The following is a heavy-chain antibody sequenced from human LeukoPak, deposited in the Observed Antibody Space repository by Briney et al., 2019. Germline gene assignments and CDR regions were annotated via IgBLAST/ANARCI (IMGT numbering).Heavy chain of an antibody. CDR1: GYTFTSYD. CDR2: INPNSGGT. D-gene: IGHD6-19*01. J-gene: IGHJ4*02. Sequence: ASVKVSCKASGYTFTSYDINWVRQATGQGLEWMGRINPNSGGTNYAQKFQGRVTMTRDTSISTAYMELSRLRSDDTAVCYCAREDEYSSGWAYWGQGTLVTVSS. CDR3: AREDEYSSGWAY. V-gene: IGHV1-2*06.